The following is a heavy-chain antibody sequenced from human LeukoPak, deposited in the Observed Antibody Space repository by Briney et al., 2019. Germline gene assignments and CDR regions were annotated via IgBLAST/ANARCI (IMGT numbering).Heavy chain of an antibody. Sequence: SVKVSCKASGGTFSSYAISWVRQAPGQGLEWMGRIIPILGIANYAQKFQGRVTITADKSTSTAYMELSSLRSEDTAVYYCASDSSGWPLGGWGQGTLVTVSS. CDR1: GGTFSSYA. D-gene: IGHD6-19*01. V-gene: IGHV1-69*04. J-gene: IGHJ4*02. CDR3: ASDSSGWPLGG. CDR2: IIPILGIA.